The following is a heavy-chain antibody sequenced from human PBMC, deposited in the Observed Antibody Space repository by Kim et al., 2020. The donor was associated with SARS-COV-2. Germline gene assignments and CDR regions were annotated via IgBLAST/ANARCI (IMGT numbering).Heavy chain of an antibody. CDR1: GGSFSGYY. J-gene: IGHJ4*02. CDR3: ARRPGLHDY. Sequence: SETLSLTCAVYGGSFSGYYWSWIRQPPGKGLEWIGEINHSGGTNYNPSLKSRVTISVDTSKNQFSLKLSSVTAADTAVYYCARRPGLHDYWGQGTLVTVSS. D-gene: IGHD2-15*01. V-gene: IGHV4-34*01. CDR2: INHSGGT.